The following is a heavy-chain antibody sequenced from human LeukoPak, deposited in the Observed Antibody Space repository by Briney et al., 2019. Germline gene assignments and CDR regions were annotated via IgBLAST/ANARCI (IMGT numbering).Heavy chain of an antibody. V-gene: IGHV1-8*01. J-gene: IGHJ4*02. CDR2: MNANSGNT. CDR1: GYTFTSYD. Sequence: ASVKVSCKASGYTFTSYDINWVRQATGQGLEWMGWMNANSGNTGYAQRFQDRVTFTRDTSINTAYMELSGLRSEDTAVYYCARGASRSFDLWGQGTLVTVSS. CDR3: ARGASRSFDL.